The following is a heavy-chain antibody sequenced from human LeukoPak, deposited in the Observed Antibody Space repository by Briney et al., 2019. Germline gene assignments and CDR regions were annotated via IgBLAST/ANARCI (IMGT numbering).Heavy chain of an antibody. CDR3: AKTGGRTYYYDSSGHSLYYFDY. V-gene: IGHV3-23*01. D-gene: IGHD3-22*01. J-gene: IGHJ4*02. CDR2: ISGSGGST. CDR1: GFTFSSYA. Sequence: PGGSLRLSCAASGFTFSSYAMSWVRQAPGKGLEWVSAISGSGGSTYYADSVKGRFTISRDNSKNTLYLQMNSLRAEDTAVYYCAKTGGRTYYYDSSGHSLYYFDYWGQGTLVTVSS.